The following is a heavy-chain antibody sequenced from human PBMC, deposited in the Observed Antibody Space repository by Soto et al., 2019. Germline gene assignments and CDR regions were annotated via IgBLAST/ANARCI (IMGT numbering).Heavy chain of an antibody. CDR1: GFTFSSYS. CDR2: ISSSSSYI. Sequence: PGGSLRLSCAASGFTFSSYSMNWVRQAPGKGLEWVSSISSSSSYIYCAYSVKGRFSISRENAKNSLYLQMNSLRAEDTAVYYGANNKKRVGAAGGFDIWGQGTMVTV. CDR3: ANNKKRVGAAGGFDI. D-gene: IGHD1-26*01. V-gene: IGHV3-21*01. J-gene: IGHJ3*02.